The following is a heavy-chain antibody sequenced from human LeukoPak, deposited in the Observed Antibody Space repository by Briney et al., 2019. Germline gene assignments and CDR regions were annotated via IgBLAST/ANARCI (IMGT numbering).Heavy chain of an antibody. CDR1: GYTFSRYW. Sequence: GGSLRLSCAASGYTFSRYWMHWVRQGPGKGLVWVSRINEDGSSTSYADSVKGRFTISRDNAKNTLHVQMNSLRAEDTAVYYCSTGSEHAFDIWGRGTMVTVSS. CDR3: STGSEHAFDI. D-gene: IGHD1-14*01. CDR2: INEDGSST. J-gene: IGHJ3*02. V-gene: IGHV3-74*01.